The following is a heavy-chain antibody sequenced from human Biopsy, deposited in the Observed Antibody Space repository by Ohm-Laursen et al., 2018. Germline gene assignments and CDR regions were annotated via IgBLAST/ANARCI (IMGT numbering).Heavy chain of an antibody. D-gene: IGHD4-23*01. CDR3: ARGSNDFGGLYFPR. Sequence: SETLSLTCTVSGGSFTGHYWSWIGQPPGKGLEWIGHISYTGYTSYNASLKSRVTISVDTSRNHFSLRLSSLTAADTAVYYCARGSNDFGGLYFPRWGQGTLLTVSS. J-gene: IGHJ4*02. V-gene: IGHV4-59*11. CDR1: GGSFTGHY. CDR2: ISYTGYT.